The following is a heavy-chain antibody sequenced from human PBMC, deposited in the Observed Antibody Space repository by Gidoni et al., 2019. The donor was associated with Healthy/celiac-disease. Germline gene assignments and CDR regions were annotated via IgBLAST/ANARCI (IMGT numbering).Heavy chain of an antibody. CDR3: ARYNWNGGLYYFDY. D-gene: IGHD1-1*01. Sequence: QVQLVQSGAEVKKPGSSVKVSCMASGGTFSSYAISWVRQAPGQGLEWMGGIIPIFGTANYTPKFQGRVTITADESTSTAYMELSSLRSEDTAVYYCARYNWNGGLYYFDYWGQGTLVTVSS. CDR1: GGTFSSYA. J-gene: IGHJ4*02. V-gene: IGHV1-69*01. CDR2: IIPIFGTA.